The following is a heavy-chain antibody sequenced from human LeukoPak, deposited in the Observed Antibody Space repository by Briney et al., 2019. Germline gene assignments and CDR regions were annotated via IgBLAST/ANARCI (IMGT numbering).Heavy chain of an antibody. CDR3: ARERLVATGWFDP. J-gene: IGHJ5*02. Sequence: PGGSLRLSCAAPGFTFSTYSMNWVRQAPGKGLEWVSSISSDSSYIYYADSVKGRFTISRDNAKNSLYLQMNSLRAEDTAVYYCARERLVATGWFDPWGQGTLVTVSS. CDR1: GFTFSTYS. CDR2: ISSDSSYI. V-gene: IGHV3-21*01. D-gene: IGHD5-12*01.